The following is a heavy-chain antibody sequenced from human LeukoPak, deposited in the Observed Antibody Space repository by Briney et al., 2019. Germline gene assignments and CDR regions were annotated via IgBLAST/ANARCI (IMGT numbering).Heavy chain of an antibody. D-gene: IGHD6-13*01. CDR1: GGSISSSNW. CDR2: IYHSGST. Sequence: SGTLSLTCAVSGGSISSSNWWSWVRQPPGKGLEWIGEIYHSGSTNYNPSLKSRVTISVDTSKNQFSLKLSSVTAADTAVYYCARGRYSSSWYTWFDPWGQGTLVTVSS. CDR3: ARGRYSSSWYTWFDP. V-gene: IGHV4-4*02. J-gene: IGHJ5*02.